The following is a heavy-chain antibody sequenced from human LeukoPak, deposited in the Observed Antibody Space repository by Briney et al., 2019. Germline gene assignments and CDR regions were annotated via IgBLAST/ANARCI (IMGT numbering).Heavy chain of an antibody. Sequence: SQTLSLTCTVSGGSISSGSYYWSWIRQPAGKGLEWIGRIYTSGITNYNPSLKSRFTISVDTSKNQFSLKLSSVTAADTAVYYCARASAGQLGTYYYYYYMDVWGNGTTVTVSS. CDR2: IYTSGIT. CDR1: GGSISSGSYY. CDR3: ARASAGQLGTYYYYYYMDV. V-gene: IGHV4-61*02. D-gene: IGHD6-13*01. J-gene: IGHJ6*03.